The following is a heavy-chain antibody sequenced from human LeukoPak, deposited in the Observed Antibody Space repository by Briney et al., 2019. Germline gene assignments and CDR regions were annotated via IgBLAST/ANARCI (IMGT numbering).Heavy chain of an antibody. CDR2: IYYSGST. V-gene: IGHV4-39*02. D-gene: IGHD5-18*01. Sequence: PSETLSLTCTVSGGSIGSSSYYWGWIRQPPGKGLEWIGNIYYSGSTYFNPSLKSRVTISVDTSKNQFSLKLSAVTAADTAVYYCARDVGRYTYGYRPTELYWYFDLWGRGTRVTVSS. CDR3: ARDVGRYTYGYRPTELYWYFDL. CDR1: GGSIGSSSYY. J-gene: IGHJ2*01.